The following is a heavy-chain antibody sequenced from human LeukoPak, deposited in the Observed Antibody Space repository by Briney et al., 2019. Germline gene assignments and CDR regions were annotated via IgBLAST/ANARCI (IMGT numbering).Heavy chain of an antibody. CDR2: IYTSGST. D-gene: IGHD6-19*01. CDR3: ARAVAGDTNWFDP. J-gene: IGHJ5*02. CDR1: GGSISSSSYY. Sequence: PSQTLSLTCSVSGGSISSSSYYWSWIRQPAGKGLEWIGRIYTSGSTNYNPSLKSRVTISVDTSKNQFSLKVSSVTAADTAVYYCARAVAGDTNWFDPWGQGTLVTVSS. V-gene: IGHV4-61*02.